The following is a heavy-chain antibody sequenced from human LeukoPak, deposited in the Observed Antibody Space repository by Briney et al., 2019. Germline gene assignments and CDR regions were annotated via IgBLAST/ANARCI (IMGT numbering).Heavy chain of an antibody. J-gene: IGHJ3*02. Sequence: SGGSLGLSCAASGFTFSSYAMSWVRQAPGKGLEWVSAISGSGGSTYYADSVKGRFTISRDNSKNTLYLQMNSLRAEDTAVYYCAKDPGYDYGDFDIWGQGTMVTVSS. CDR3: AKDPGYDYGDFDI. CDR1: GFTFSSYA. D-gene: IGHD4-17*01. CDR2: ISGSGGST. V-gene: IGHV3-23*01.